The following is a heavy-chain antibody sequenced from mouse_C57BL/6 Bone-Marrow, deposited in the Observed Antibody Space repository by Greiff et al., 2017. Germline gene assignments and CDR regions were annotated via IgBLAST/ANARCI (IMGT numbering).Heavy chain of an antibody. CDR1: GYTFTDYY. D-gene: IGHD1-1*01. CDR2: IYPGSGNT. Sequence: QVQLQQSGAELVRPGASVKLSCKASGYTFTDYYINWVKQRPGQGLEWIARIYPGSGNTYYNEKFKGKATLTAEKSSSTAYMQLSSLTSEDSAVYFCARTVVAAYYAMDYWGQGTSVTVSS. CDR3: ARTVVAAYYAMDY. V-gene: IGHV1-76*01. J-gene: IGHJ4*01.